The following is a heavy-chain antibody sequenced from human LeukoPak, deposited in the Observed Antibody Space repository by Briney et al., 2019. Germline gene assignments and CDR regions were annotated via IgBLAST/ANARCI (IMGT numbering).Heavy chain of an antibody. Sequence: SETLSLTCTVSGCSISRGGYYWRWIRQHPGKGLEWIGYIYYSGSTYYNPSLKSRVTISVDTSKNQFSLKLSSVTAADTAVYYCARDTLYYDSSGYYYYGMDVWGQGTTVTVSS. V-gene: IGHV4-31*03. CDR2: IYYSGST. CDR1: GCSISRGGYY. D-gene: IGHD3-22*01. CDR3: ARDTLYYDSSGYYYYGMDV. J-gene: IGHJ6*02.